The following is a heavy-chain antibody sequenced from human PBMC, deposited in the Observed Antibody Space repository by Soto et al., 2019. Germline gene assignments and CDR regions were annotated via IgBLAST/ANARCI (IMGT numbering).Heavy chain of an antibody. CDR3: ARNGYSGYEDLDF. V-gene: IGHV3-30*04. J-gene: IGHJ4*02. CDR2: ILYDGRNT. D-gene: IGHD5-12*01. Sequence: LRLSCAASGFTFRTYAMHWVRQAPGKGLEWVAIILYDGRNTYYADSVKGRFTISRDNSKNTLYLQMNSLRPEDTAVYYCARNGYSGYEDLDFWGQGTLVTVSS. CDR1: GFTFRTYA.